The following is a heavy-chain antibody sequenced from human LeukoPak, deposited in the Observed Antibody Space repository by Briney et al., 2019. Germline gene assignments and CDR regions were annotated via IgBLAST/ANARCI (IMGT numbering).Heavy chain of an antibody. Sequence: GGSLRLSCAASGFTVSSNYMSWVRQAPGKGLEWVSVIYSGGSTHYADSVKGRFTISRDNSKNTVYLQMNSLRAEDTAVYYCATYSGAHHKTFDDWGQGTLVTVSS. V-gene: IGHV3-66*01. CDR2: IYSGGST. CDR3: ATYSGAHHKTFDD. CDR1: GFTVSSNY. J-gene: IGHJ4*02. D-gene: IGHD1-26*01.